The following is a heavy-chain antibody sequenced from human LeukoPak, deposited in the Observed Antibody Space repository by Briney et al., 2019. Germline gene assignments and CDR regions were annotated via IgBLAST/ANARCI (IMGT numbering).Heavy chain of an antibody. CDR1: GYTFTAYW. D-gene: IGHD1-26*01. Sequence: GESRTLSCQGSGYTFTAYWIGWVRQMPGKGLEWVGIIHPGDSDTRYSPSFQGQDTISADKSITTAYLQWSSLKASDTAMYYCGRHQHSGSYGAFDVWGQGTMVTVSS. V-gene: IGHV5-51*01. CDR3: GRHQHSGSYGAFDV. CDR2: IHPGDSDT. J-gene: IGHJ3*01.